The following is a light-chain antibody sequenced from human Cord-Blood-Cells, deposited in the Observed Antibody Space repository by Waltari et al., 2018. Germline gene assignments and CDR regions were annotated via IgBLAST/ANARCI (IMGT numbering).Light chain of an antibody. CDR2: AAS. CDR3: QQSYSTPYT. Sequence: DIQMTRSPSPLSDSVGDSVTSTCRASQSISSYLNWYQQKPGKAPKLLIHAASSLQSGVPSRFSGSGSGTDFTLTISSLQPEDFATYYCQQSYSTPYTFGQGTKLEIK. J-gene: IGKJ2*01. V-gene: IGKV1-39*01. CDR1: QSISSY.